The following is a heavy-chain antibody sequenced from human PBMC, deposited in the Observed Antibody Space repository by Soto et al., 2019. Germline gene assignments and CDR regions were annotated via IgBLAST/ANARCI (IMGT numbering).Heavy chain of an antibody. D-gene: IGHD4-17*01. J-gene: IGHJ4*02. CDR2: ISSSGSTI. CDR3: ARLRRYGDYVGYFDY. V-gene: IGHV3-11*01. CDR1: GFTFSDYY. Sequence: PGGSLRLSCAASGFTFSDYYMSWIRQAPGKGLEWVSYISSSGSTIYYADSVKGRFTISRDNAKNSLYLQMNSLRAEDTAVYYCARLRRYGDYVGYFDYWGQGTLVTVSS.